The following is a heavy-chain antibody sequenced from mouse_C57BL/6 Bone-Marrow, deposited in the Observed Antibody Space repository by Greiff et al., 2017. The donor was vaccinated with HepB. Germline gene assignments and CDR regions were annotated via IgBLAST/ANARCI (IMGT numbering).Heavy chain of an antibody. CDR1: GYTFTGYW. Sequence: VQLQQSGAELMKPGASVKLSCKATGYTFTGYWIEWVKQRPGHGLEWIGEILPGSGSTNYNEKFKGKATFTADTSSNTAYMQLISLTTEDSAIYYCARLYYDYYENYYAMDYWGQGTSVTVSS. CDR3: ARLYYDYYENYYAMDY. D-gene: IGHD2-4*01. V-gene: IGHV1-9*01. J-gene: IGHJ4*01. CDR2: ILPGSGST.